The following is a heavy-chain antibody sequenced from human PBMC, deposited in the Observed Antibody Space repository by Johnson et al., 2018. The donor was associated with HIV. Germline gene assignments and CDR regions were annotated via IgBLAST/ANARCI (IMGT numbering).Heavy chain of an antibody. D-gene: IGHD5-12*01. CDR3: STDRYSGYVGI. V-gene: IGHV3-74*02. J-gene: IGHJ3*02. CDR1: GFTFSTYG. CDR2: INSDGSST. Sequence: VQLVESGGGVVQPGRSLRLSCAASGFTFSTYGMHWVRQAPGKGLVWVSRINSDGSSTSYADSVKGRFTISRDTAKNTLYLQMNSLKTEDTAVYYCSTDRYSGYVGIWGQGTMVTVSS.